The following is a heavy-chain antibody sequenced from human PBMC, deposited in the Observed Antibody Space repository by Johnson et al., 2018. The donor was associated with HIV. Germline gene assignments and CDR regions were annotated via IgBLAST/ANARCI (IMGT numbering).Heavy chain of an antibody. Sequence: VLLVASGGGLVQPGGSLRLSCAASGFTFSSYAMHWVRQAPGKGLAWVAVLSYDGINNYYADSVTCRFTISRDNSKNILYLQMNSLRAEDTAVYYCARDFSSSSNAFDIWGQGTMVTVSS. CDR1: GFTFSSYA. CDR2: LSYDGINN. J-gene: IGHJ3*02. D-gene: IGHD6-6*01. CDR3: ARDFSSSSNAFDI. V-gene: IGHV3-30*04.